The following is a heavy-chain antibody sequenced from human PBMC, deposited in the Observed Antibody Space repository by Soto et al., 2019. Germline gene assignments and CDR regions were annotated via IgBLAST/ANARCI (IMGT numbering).Heavy chain of an antibody. V-gene: IGHV3-11*01. D-gene: IGHD3-16*01. J-gene: IGHJ4*02. CDR1: GFSFRDHY. Sequence: GGSLRLSCAASGFSFRDHYMTWIRQAPGKGLELLSYISPGGDITNYVDSVKGRFTISRDNAKSSLFLHMNSLRAEDTAMYYCTRDPRITDFWGQGTLVTVS. CDR2: ISPGGDIT. CDR3: TRDPRITDF.